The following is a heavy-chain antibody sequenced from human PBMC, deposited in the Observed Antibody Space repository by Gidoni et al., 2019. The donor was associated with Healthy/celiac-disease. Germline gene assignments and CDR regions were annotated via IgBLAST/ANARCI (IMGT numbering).Heavy chain of an antibody. D-gene: IGHD6-19*01. J-gene: IGHJ6*02. Sequence: EVQLVESGGGLVQPGRSLRLSCAASGFTFDDYAMPWVRQGPGKGLEWVSGISWNSGSIGYADSVKGRFTISRDNAKNSLYLQMNSLRAEDTALYYCAKDMRIAVAGTPYYYGMDVWGQGTTVTVSS. CDR1: GFTFDDYA. V-gene: IGHV3-9*01. CDR3: AKDMRIAVAGTPYYYGMDV. CDR2: ISWNSGSI.